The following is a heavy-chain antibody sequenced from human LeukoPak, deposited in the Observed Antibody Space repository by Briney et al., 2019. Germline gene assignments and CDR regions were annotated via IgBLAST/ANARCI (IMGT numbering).Heavy chain of an antibody. CDR1: GGSISSYY. J-gene: IGHJ4*02. CDR3: ARIDYGGNYFDY. Sequence: SETLSLTRTVSGGSISSYYWSWIRQPPGKGLEWIGYIYYSGSTNYNPSLKSRVTISVDTSKNQFSLKLSSVTAADTAVYYCARIDYGGNYFDYWGQGTLVTVSS. D-gene: IGHD4-23*01. V-gene: IGHV4-59*08. CDR2: IYYSGST.